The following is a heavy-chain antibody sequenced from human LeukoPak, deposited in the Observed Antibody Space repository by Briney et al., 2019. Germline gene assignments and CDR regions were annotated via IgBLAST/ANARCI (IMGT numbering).Heavy chain of an antibody. D-gene: IGHD2-2*01. J-gene: IGHJ4*02. CDR3: ARDPVYAGQLLYFDY. CDR1: GGSISSSSYY. CDR2: IYYSGST. Sequence: SETLSLTCTVSGGSISSSSYYWGWIRQPPGKGLEWIGGIYYSGSTYYNPSLKSRVTISVDTSKNQFSLKLSSVTAADTAVYHCARDPVYAGQLLYFDYWGQGTLVTVSS. V-gene: IGHV4-39*07.